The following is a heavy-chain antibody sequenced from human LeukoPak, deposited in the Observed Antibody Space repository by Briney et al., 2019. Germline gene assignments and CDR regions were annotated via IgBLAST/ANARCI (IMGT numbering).Heavy chain of an antibody. CDR3: AKEDTIFGVVIMIDY. CDR1: GFTFSSYG. CDR2: IRYDGSNK. J-gene: IGHJ4*02. D-gene: IGHD3-3*01. V-gene: IGHV3-30*02. Sequence: GGSLRLSCAASGFTFSSYGMHWVRQAPGKGLEWVAFIRYDGSNKYYADSVKGRFTISRDNSKNTLYLQMNSLRAEDTAVYYCAKEDTIFGVVIMIDYWGQGTLVTVSS.